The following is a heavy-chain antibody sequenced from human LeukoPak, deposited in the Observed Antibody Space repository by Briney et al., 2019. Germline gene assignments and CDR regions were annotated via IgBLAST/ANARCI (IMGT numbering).Heavy chain of an antibody. CDR1: GGTFTSYT. CDR2: IIPILGIA. Sequence: SVKVSCKASGGTFTSYTISWVRQAPGQGLGWMGRIIPILGIANYAQKFQGRVTITADKATSTAYMELRRPRLTATAPYYFARDPPYFWVVRGAGFDYWGQGTLVSVSS. V-gene: IGHV1-69*04. D-gene: IGHD3-16*01. CDR3: ARDPPYFWVVRGAGFDY. J-gene: IGHJ4*02.